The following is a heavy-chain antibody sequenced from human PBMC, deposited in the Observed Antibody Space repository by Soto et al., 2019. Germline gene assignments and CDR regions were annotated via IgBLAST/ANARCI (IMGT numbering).Heavy chain of an antibody. CDR1: GGSIRDYF. CDR3: ARVGGDDFGDSGGFDF. CDR2: IYYSGRT. J-gene: IGHJ4*02. Sequence: QVQLQESGPGLVKPSETLSLTCTVSGGSIRDYFWTWIRQPPGKGLEWIGYIYYSGRTKYNPSLKSRVSISVDTSKNSFSLQLRSVTAADTAVYYCARVGGDDFGDSGGFDFWGQGTLVTVSS. D-gene: IGHD4-17*01. V-gene: IGHV4-59*01.